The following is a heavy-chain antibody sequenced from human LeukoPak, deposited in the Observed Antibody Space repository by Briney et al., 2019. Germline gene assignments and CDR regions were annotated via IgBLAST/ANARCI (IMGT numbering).Heavy chain of an antibody. CDR3: SGAGSWGRYSRFYFDY. Sequence: GGSLRLSCAASGFTFSSYGMHWVRQAPGKGLEWVAVISYDGSNKYYADSVKGRFTISRDNSKNTLYLQMNSLRAEDTAVYYLSGAGSWGRYSRFYFDYLGQGTLGTGSS. V-gene: IGHV3-30*03. D-gene: IGHD3-10*01. CDR2: ISYDGSNK. J-gene: IGHJ4*02. CDR1: GFTFSSYG.